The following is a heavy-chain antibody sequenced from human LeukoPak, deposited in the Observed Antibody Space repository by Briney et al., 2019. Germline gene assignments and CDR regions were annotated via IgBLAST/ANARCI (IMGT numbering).Heavy chain of an antibody. D-gene: IGHD6-13*01. V-gene: IGHV1-18*04. CDR1: GYTFTGYY. Sequence: ASVKVSCKASGYTFTGYYMHWVRQAPGQGLEWMGWISACNGNTNYAQKLQGRVTMTTDTSTSTAYMELRSLRSDDTAVYYCARVGSSRSYYYYYYMDVWGKGTTVTVSS. CDR3: ARVGSSRSYYYYYYMDV. J-gene: IGHJ6*03. CDR2: ISACNGNT.